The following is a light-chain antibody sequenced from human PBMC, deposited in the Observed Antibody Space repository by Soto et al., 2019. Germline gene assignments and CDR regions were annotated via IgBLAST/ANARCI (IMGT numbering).Light chain of an antibody. CDR1: QSVRNNY. J-gene: IGKJ1*01. Sequence: EIVLTQSPGTLSLSPGERPTVSCRSSQSVRNNYLVWYHQKPGQAPRIIIFAASGRATGIPDRFSGSGSGTDFTLTISRLEPEDFAVYYCQQYGYLSWTFGQGTKVDIK. CDR2: AAS. V-gene: IGKV3-20*01. CDR3: QQYGYLSWT.